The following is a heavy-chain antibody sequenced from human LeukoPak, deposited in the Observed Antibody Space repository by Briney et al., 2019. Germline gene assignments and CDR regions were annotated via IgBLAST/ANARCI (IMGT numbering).Heavy chain of an antibody. CDR3: VSLSLDIVVVPAARRYMDV. D-gene: IGHD2-2*01. J-gene: IGHJ6*03. CDR2: INHSGST. CDR1: GGSFSGYY. V-gene: IGHV4-34*01. Sequence: PSETLSLTCAVYGGSFSGYYWSWIRQPPGKGLEWIGEINHSGSTNYNPSLKSRVTISVDTSKNQFSLKLSSVTAADTAVYYCVSLSLDIVVVPAARRYMDVWGKGTTVTVSS.